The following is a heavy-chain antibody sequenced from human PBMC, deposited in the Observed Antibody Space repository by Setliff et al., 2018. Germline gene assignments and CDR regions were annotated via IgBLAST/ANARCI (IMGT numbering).Heavy chain of an antibody. J-gene: IGHJ4*02. CDR3: ARRGRGSSWFDTLFDY. Sequence: SETLSLTCTVSGGSISSHYWSWIRQPPGKGLEWIGYIYYSGSTNYNPSLKSRVTISVDTSKNQFSLKLSSVTAADTAVYYCARRGRGSSWFDTLFDYWGQGTLVTVSS. CDR2: IYYSGST. D-gene: IGHD6-13*01. V-gene: IGHV4-59*08. CDR1: GGSISSHY.